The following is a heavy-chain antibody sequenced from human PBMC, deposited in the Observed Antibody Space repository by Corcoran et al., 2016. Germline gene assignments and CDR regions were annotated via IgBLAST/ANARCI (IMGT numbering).Heavy chain of an antibody. CDR2: ITPSAGTT. CDR1: GYTFTSYY. V-gene: IGHV1-46*01. Sequence: QVQLVQSGAEVKKPGASVKVSCKASGYTFTSYYMHWVRQVPGQGPEWMGIITPSAGTTTYAQKFQGRVTLTRDTSTSTFYMELSSLRSEDTALYYGARKYCSGGSCTGSFDYWGQGTLVTVSS. D-gene: IGHD2-15*01. CDR3: ARKYCSGGSCTGSFDY. J-gene: IGHJ4*02.